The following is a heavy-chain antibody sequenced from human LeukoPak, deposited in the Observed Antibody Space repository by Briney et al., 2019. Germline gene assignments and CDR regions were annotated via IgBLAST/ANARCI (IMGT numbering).Heavy chain of an antibody. D-gene: IGHD3-16*02. CDR1: GDSFNRYW. J-gene: IGHJ4*02. CDR3: ARMIGLGEVSPYFDY. CDR2: IYARDSDI. V-gene: IGHV5-51*01. Sequence: GESLKISCKGSGDSFNRYWIAWVRQMPGKGLGWGGIIYARDSDIRFSPPFLGQVTISADKSISTAYLQWSSLRASDTAMYYCARMIGLGEVSPYFDYWGQGSLVTVSS.